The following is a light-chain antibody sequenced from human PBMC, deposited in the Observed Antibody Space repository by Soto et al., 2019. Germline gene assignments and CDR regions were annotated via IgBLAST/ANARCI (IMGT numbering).Light chain of an antibody. V-gene: IGLV6-57*04. Sequence: NFMLTQPHSVSESPGKTVTISCTRSSGSIASYYVEWYQQRPGSAPSAVIYENNQRPSGVPDRFSGSIDSSSNSASLTISGLRNEDEADYYCQSFDDITVVFGGGTKLTVL. CDR3: QSFDDITVV. J-gene: IGLJ2*01. CDR2: ENN. CDR1: SGSIASYY.